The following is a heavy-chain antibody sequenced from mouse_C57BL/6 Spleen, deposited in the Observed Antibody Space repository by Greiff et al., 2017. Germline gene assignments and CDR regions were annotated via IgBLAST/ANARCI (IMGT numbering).Heavy chain of an antibody. CDR1: GFNIKDYY. CDR2: IDPEDGET. Sequence: VQLKQSGAELVKPGASVKLSCTASGFNIKDYYMPWVKQRTEQGLEWIGRIDPEDGETKYAPKFQGQATITADTSSNTSYLQLSSLTSEDTAVYYCARYYSKEYYFDYWGQGTTLTVSS. D-gene: IGHD2-5*01. V-gene: IGHV14-2*01. CDR3: ARYYSKEYYFDY. J-gene: IGHJ2*01.